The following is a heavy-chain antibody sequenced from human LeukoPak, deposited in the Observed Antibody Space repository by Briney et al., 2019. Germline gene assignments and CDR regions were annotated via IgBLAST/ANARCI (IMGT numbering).Heavy chain of an antibody. D-gene: IGHD5-18*01. Sequence: PSETLSLTCAVYGGSFSGYYWSWIRQPPGKGLEWIGEINHSGSTNYNPSLKSRVTISVDTSKNQFSLKLSSVTAADTAVYYCARATGHSYGFRTIDFDYWGQGTLVTVSS. CDR1: GGSFSGYY. CDR3: ARATGHSYGFRTIDFDY. CDR2: INHSGST. J-gene: IGHJ4*02. V-gene: IGHV4-34*01.